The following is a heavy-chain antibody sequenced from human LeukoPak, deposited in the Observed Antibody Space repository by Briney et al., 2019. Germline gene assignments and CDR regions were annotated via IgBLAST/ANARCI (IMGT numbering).Heavy chain of an antibody. Sequence: SETLSLTCAVSGGSISSSNWWSRVRQPPGKGLEWIGEIYHSGSTNYNPSLKSRVTISVDKSKNQFSLKLSSVTAADTAVYYCARGPTYSRGAFDIWGQGTMVTVSS. D-gene: IGHD1-26*01. CDR3: ARGPTYSRGAFDI. CDR2: IYHSGST. V-gene: IGHV4-4*02. J-gene: IGHJ3*02. CDR1: GGSISSSNW.